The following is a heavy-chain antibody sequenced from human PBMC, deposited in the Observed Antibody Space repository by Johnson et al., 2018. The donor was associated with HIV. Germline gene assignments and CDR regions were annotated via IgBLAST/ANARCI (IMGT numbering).Heavy chain of an antibody. CDR1: GFTFSSYW. Sequence: EQLVESGGGVVQPGRSLRLSCAASGFTFSSYWMHWVRQAPGKGLVWVSRINSDGSSTSYADSVQGRFTIPRDNATNTRYLQMNSLRAEDAAVYYCAWEEGTDILTRGDAFDIWGQGTMATVSS. V-gene: IGHV3-74*02. CDR2: INSDGSST. J-gene: IGHJ3*02. CDR3: AWEEGTDILTRGDAFDI. D-gene: IGHD3-9*01.